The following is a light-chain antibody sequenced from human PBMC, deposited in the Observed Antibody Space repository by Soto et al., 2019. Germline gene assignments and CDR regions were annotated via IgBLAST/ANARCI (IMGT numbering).Light chain of an antibody. V-gene: IGLV1-47*01. CDR1: SSNIGSNY. J-gene: IGLJ2*01. Sequence: QSVLTQPPSASGTPGQRVTISCSGSSSNIGSNYVYWYQHLPGTAPKLLIYRNNQRPSGVPDRFSGSKSGTSASLAISGLRSEYEDDYYCAAWADSLSGVVFGGGTKVTVL. CDR3: AAWADSLSGVV. CDR2: RNN.